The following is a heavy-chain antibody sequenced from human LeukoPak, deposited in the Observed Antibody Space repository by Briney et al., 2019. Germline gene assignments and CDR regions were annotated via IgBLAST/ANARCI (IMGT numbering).Heavy chain of an antibody. J-gene: IGHJ4*02. Sequence: GGSLRLSCAASGLTFSSQPMNWVRQAPGKGLAWVSTSDYSTYYADSVEGRFTISRDNSKNTLYLQMNSLRAEDTAVYYCASRDLCSGGTCYGLRYWGQGTLVTVSS. V-gene: IGHV3-23*01. D-gene: IGHD2-15*01. CDR1: GLTFSSQP. CDR2: SDYST. CDR3: ASRDLCSGGTCYGLRY.